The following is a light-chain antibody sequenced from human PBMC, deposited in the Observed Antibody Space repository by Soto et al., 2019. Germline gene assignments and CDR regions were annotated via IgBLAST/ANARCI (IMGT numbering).Light chain of an antibody. J-gene: IGKJ5*01. CDR2: DAS. CDR3: QQYDNLIT. V-gene: IGKV1-33*01. CDR1: QSIRSY. Sequence: DIQMTQSPSTLSASVGGRVTITCRASQSIRSYLNWYQQKPGKDPKLLIYDASNLETGVPSRFSGSGSGTDFTFTISSLQPEDIATYYCQQYDNLITFGQGTRLEIK.